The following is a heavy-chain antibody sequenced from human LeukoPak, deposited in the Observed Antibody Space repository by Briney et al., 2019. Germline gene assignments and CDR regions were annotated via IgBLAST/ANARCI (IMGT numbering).Heavy chain of an antibody. Sequence: GGSLRLSCAASGFTFSSYAMCWVRQAPAKGLEWVAVISSDESERYYADSVKRRFTISRDNSKNTLNLQMNSLRAEDTAVYYCVKDRTGTYTLDYWGQGTLVTVSS. J-gene: IGHJ4*02. V-gene: IGHV3-30*18. CDR1: GFTFSSYA. CDR3: VKDRTGTYTLDY. CDR2: ISSDESER. D-gene: IGHD3-10*01.